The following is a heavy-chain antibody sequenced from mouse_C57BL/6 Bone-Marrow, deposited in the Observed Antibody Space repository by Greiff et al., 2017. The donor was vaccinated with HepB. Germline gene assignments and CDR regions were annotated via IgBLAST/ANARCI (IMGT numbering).Heavy chain of an antibody. J-gene: IGHJ2*01. CDR2: IYPGDGDT. D-gene: IGHD1-1*01. Sequence: VQLQQSGPELVKPGASVKISCKASGYAFSSSWMNWVKQRPGKGLEWIGRIYPGDGDTNYNEKFKGKATLTADKSSSTAYIQLSSLTSEASAVYFWARGGFDYYGKNFYYWGQGTTLTVSS. CDR3: ARGGFDYYGKNFYY. V-gene: IGHV1-82*01. CDR1: GYAFSSSW.